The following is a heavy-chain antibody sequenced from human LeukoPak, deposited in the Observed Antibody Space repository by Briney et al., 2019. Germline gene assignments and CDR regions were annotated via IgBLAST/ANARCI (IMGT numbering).Heavy chain of an antibody. Sequence: PSETLSLTCAVYGGSFSGYYWSWIRQPPGKGLEWIGEINHSGSTNYNPSLKSRVTISVDTSKNQFSLKLSSVTAADTAVYYCARGPGGWWPEPFAWGQGTLVTVSS. V-gene: IGHV4-34*01. CDR3: ARGPGGWWPEPFA. CDR1: GGSFSGYY. J-gene: IGHJ5*02. D-gene: IGHD2-8*02. CDR2: INHSGST.